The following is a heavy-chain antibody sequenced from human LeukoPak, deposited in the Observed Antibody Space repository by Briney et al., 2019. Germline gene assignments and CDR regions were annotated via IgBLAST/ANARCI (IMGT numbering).Heavy chain of an antibody. V-gene: IGHV1-8*01. CDR3: ARGTRDCSSSSCYNY. CDR1: GYTFTSYD. D-gene: IGHD2-2*02. J-gene: IGHJ4*02. CDR2: MNPNSGNT. Sequence: ASVKVSCKASGYTFTSYDINWVRQASGQGLEWMGWMNPNSGNTGYAQKFQGRVTMTRDTSITTAYLELSSLNSEDTAVYYCARGTRDCSSSSCYNYWGQGTQVAVSS.